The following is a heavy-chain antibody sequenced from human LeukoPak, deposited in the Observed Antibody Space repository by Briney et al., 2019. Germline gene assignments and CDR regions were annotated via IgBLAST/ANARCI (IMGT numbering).Heavy chain of an antibody. D-gene: IGHD3-16*02. CDR1: GGSVSSGSYY. V-gene: IGHV4-61*01. J-gene: IGHJ4*02. CDR3: ARGKDDYVWGSYRPNFDC. CDR2: IYYSGST. Sequence: SETLSLTCTVSGGSVSSGSYYWSWIRQPPGKGLEWIGYIYYSGSTNYNPPLKSRVTISVDTSKNQFSLKLSSVTAADTAVYYCARGKDDYVWGSYRPNFDCWGQGTLVTVSS.